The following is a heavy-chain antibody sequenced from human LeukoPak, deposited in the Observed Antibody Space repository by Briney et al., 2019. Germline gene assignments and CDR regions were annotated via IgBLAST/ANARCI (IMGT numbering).Heavy chain of an antibody. J-gene: IGHJ4*02. D-gene: IGHD1-26*01. CDR1: GYTFTSYD. Sequence: GASAKVSCKASGYTFTSYDINWVRQATGQGLEWMGWMNPNSGNTGYAQKFQGRVTITRNTSISTAYMELSSLRSEDTAVYYCARGLYEGAGIIDYWGQGTLVTVSS. V-gene: IGHV1-8*03. CDR3: ARGLYEGAGIIDY. CDR2: MNPNSGNT.